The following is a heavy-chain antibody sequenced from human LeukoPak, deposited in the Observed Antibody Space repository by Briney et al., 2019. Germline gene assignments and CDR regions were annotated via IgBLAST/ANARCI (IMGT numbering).Heavy chain of an antibody. V-gene: IGHV3-48*04. Sequence: GGSLRLSCAVSGFTFSSYSMNWVRQAPGKGLEWVSYISSTSSTIYYADSVKGRFTISRDNAENSLHLQMNSLRAEDTAVYYCARDLGYCTNGVCHTRFDYWGQGTLVAVSS. D-gene: IGHD2-8*01. CDR1: GFTFSSYS. J-gene: IGHJ4*02. CDR2: ISSTSSTI. CDR3: ARDLGYCTNGVCHTRFDY.